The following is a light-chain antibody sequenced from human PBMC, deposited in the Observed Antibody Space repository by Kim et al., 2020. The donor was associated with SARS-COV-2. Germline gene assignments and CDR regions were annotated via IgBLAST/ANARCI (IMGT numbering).Light chain of an antibody. CDR2: AVS. J-gene: IGLJ2*01. CDR1: IDDVGASDS. V-gene: IGLV2-8*01. Sequence: GPSVTIPCTATIDDVGASDSVSWYQQHPGKAPKVMIFAVSKRPSGVPDRFSGSKSGNTASLTVSGLQPEDEGDYYCCSHAGDRGVIFGGGTQLTVL. CDR3: CSHAGDRGVI.